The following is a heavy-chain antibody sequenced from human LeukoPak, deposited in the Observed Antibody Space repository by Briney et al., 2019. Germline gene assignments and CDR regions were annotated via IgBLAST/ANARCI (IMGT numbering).Heavy chain of an antibody. V-gene: IGHV4-39*01. CDR1: GGSISDSNYY. D-gene: IGHD6-25*01. J-gene: IGHJ5*02. CDR2: IYYSGSA. CDR3: ARQSTIAAARIDP. Sequence: PSETLSLTCTVSGGSISDSNYYWSWIRQPPGRGLEWIGNIYYSGSAYYSPSLKSRVTVSVDTSKNQFSLKLNSVTAADTAVYYCARQSTIAAARIDPWGQGTLVTVSS.